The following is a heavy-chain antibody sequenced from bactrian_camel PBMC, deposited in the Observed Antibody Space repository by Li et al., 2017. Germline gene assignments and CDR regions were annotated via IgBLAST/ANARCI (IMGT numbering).Heavy chain of an antibody. CDR2: IRSDGGT. D-gene: IGHD3*01. CDR1: QWSDKEHC. V-gene: IGHV3S57*01. CDR3: AAARRGSGRTCSDTDDYDL. J-gene: IGHJ4*01. Sequence: HVQLVESGGGSVQAGGSLRLSCNASQWSDKEHCLGWFRQAPGKEREGVAAIRSDGGTVYADWARGRFTISQDNAKNTLDLQINDLKPEDTAIYYCAAARRGSGRTCSDTDDYDLTGQGTQVTVS.